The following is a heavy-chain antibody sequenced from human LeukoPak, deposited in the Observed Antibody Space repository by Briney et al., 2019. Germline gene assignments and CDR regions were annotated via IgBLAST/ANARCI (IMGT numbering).Heavy chain of an antibody. CDR2: IYYSGST. CDR3: ARGGDGYNYFDY. V-gene: IGHV4-59*01. CDR1: GGSINSYY. D-gene: IGHD5-24*01. Sequence: SETLSLTCTVSGGSINSYYWSWIRQPPGKGLEWIAYIYYSGSTNYNPSLKSRVTISVDTSKNQFSLKLSSVTAADTAVYYCARGGDGYNYFDYWGQGTLVTVSS. J-gene: IGHJ4*02.